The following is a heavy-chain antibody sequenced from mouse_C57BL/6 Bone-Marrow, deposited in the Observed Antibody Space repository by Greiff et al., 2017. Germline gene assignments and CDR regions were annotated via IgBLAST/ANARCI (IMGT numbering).Heavy chain of an antibody. CDR2: IYPGDGDT. V-gene: IGHV1-82*01. CDR3: ARGYYSDYEGAMDY. J-gene: IGHJ4*01. CDR1: GYAFSSSW. Sequence: VQLQQSGPELVKPGASVKISCKASGYAFSSSWMNWVKQRPGTGLEWIGRIYPGDGDTNYNGKFKGKATLTADKSSSTAYMQLSSLTSEDSAVYFCARGYYSDYEGAMDYWGQGTSVTVSS. D-gene: IGHD2-13*01.